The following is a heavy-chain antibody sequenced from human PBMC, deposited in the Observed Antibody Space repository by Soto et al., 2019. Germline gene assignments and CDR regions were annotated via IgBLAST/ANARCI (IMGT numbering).Heavy chain of an antibody. D-gene: IGHD2-15*01. CDR1: GFTFGDYA. V-gene: IGHV3-49*03. Sequence: EVQLVESGGGLVQPGRSLRLSCTASGFTFGDYAMSWFRQAPGKGLEWVCFIRSKAYGGTTEYAASVKGRFTISRDDSKSIAYLQMNSLKTEDTAVYYCTRDQDIVVVVAAMTNWGQGTLVTVSS. CDR3: TRDQDIVVVVAAMTN. CDR2: IRSKAYGGTT. J-gene: IGHJ4*02.